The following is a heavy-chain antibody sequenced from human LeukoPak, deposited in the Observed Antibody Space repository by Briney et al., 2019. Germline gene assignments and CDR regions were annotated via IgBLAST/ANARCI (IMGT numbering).Heavy chain of an antibody. J-gene: IGHJ6*02. CDR2: IYYSGST. CDR3: ARTQRYCSSTSCPDYGMDV. V-gene: IGHV4-59*01. CDR1: GGSISSYY. D-gene: IGHD2-2*01. Sequence: SETLSLTCTVSGGSISSYYWSWIRQPPGKGLEWIGYIYYSGSTSYNPSLKSRVTISVDTSKNQFSLKLSSVTAADTAVYYCARTQRYCSSTSCPDYGMDVWGQGTTVTVSS.